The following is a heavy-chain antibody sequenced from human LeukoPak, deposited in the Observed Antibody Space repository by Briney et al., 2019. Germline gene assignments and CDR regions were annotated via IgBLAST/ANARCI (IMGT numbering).Heavy chain of an antibody. D-gene: IGHD2-15*01. Sequence: ASVKVSCKASGYTFTGYYMHWVRQAPGQGLEWMGWINPNSGGTNYAQKFQGRVTMTRDTSISTAYMELSRLRSDDTAVYYCARGYRYCSGGSCLGGWFDPWGQGTLVTVSS. CDR3: ARGYRYCSGGSCLGGWFDP. CDR2: INPNSGGT. J-gene: IGHJ5*02. CDR1: GYTFTGYY. V-gene: IGHV1-2*02.